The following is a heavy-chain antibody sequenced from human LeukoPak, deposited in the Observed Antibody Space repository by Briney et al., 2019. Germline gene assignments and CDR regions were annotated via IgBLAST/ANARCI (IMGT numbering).Heavy chain of an antibody. CDR2: IIPIFGTA. CDR3: ASGVLRTNAFDI. V-gene: IGHV1-69*05. CDR1: GYTFTSYA. J-gene: IGHJ3*02. Sequence: ASVKVSCKASGYTFTSYAISWVRQAPGQGLEWMGRIIPIFGTANYAQKFQGRVTITTDESTSTAYMELSSLRSEDTAVYYCASGVLRTNAFDIWGQGTMVTVSS. D-gene: IGHD2/OR15-2a*01.